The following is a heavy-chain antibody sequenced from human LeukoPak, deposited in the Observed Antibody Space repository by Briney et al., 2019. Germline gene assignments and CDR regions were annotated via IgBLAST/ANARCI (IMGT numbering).Heavy chain of an antibody. V-gene: IGHV3-11*06. CDR1: GFTFSDYY. Sequence: GGSLRLSCAASGFTFSDYYMSWIRQAPGKGLEWVSYISSSSSYTNYADSVKGRFTISRDNSKSTLYLQMNSLRAEDTAVYYCANVNYYDSSGYLDYWGQGTLVTVSS. D-gene: IGHD3-22*01. CDR3: ANVNYYDSSGYLDY. CDR2: ISSSSSYT. J-gene: IGHJ4*02.